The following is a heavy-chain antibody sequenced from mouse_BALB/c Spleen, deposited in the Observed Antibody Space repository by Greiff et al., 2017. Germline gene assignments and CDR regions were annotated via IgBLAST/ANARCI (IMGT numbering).Heavy chain of an antibody. V-gene: IGHV1-20*02. CDR2: INPYNGDT. Sequence: VQLKESGPELVKPGASVKISCKASGYSFTGYFMNWVMQSHGKSLEWIGRINPYNGDTFYNQKFKGKATLTVDKSSSTAHMELRSLASEDSAVYYCARLDYDGNYAMDYWGQGTSVTVSS. D-gene: IGHD2-4*01. CDR3: ARLDYDGNYAMDY. CDR1: GYSFTGYF. J-gene: IGHJ4*01.